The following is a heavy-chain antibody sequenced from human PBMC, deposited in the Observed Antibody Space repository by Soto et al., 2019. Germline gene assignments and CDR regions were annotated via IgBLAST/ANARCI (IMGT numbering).Heavy chain of an antibody. Sequence: SETLSLTCTVSGVSISSSYWSWIRQSPGTGLEWIGYIYYTGTTNYNPSLKRRVTISLDTAKNQFSLNVNSLTTADTAVYFCARGGNRYSNTASGVGGFDFWGHRPLVTVSS. CDR2: IYYTGTT. CDR3: ARGGNRYSNTASGVGGFDF. D-gene: IGHD5-12*01. CDR1: GVSISSSY. V-gene: IGHV4-59*01. J-gene: IGHJ4*01.